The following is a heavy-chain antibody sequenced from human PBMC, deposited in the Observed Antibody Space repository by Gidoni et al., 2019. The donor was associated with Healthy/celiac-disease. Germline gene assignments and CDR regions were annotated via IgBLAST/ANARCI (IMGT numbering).Heavy chain of an antibody. CDR1: GFTFSSSR. J-gene: IGHJ4*02. CDR3: ERDSYQMSTAVAGELATFDY. D-gene: IGHD6-19*01. V-gene: IGHV3-21*01. CDR2: ISSSSSYI. Sequence: EVQLVESGGGLVKPGGSLRLSCAASGFTFSSSRMNWVRQAPVKGLEWVSSISSSSSYIYYADSVKGRFTISRDNAKNSLYLQMNSLRAEDTAVYYCERDSYQMSTAVAGELATFDYWGQGTLVTVSS.